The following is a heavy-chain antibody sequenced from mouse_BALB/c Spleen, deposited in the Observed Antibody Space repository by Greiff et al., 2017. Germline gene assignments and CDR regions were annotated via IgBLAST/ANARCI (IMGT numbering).Heavy chain of an antibody. Sequence: QVQLKESGPGLVAPSQSLSITCTVSGFSLTGYGVNWVRQPPGKGLEWLGMIWGDGSTDYNSALKSILSISKDNSKSQVFIKMNSLQTDDTARYYCARGGGRYYAMDYWGQGTTVTVSS. V-gene: IGHV2-6-7*01. CDR1: GFSLTGYG. J-gene: IGHJ4*01. CDR3: ARGGGRYYAMDY. CDR2: IWGDGST. D-gene: IGHD1-1*02.